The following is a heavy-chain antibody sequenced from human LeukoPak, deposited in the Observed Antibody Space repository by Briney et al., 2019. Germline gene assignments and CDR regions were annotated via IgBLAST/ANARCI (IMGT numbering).Heavy chain of an antibody. J-gene: IGHJ3*02. CDR1: GFSFSTYA. Sequence: PGGSLRLSCAASGFSFSTYAIHWVRQAPGKGLEYVSAISTEGSRTYYGNSVKGRFTISRDNSKNTVYLQMDSLRGEDMAVYYCARGVAITWTGSYSSGWNDAFDIWGQGTMVTVS. CDR2: ISTEGSRT. CDR3: ARGVAITWTGSYSSGWNDAFDI. V-gene: IGHV3-64*01. D-gene: IGHD6-19*01.